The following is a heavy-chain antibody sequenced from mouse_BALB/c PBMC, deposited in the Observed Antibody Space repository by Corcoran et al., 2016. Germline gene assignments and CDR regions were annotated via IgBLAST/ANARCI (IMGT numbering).Heavy chain of an antibody. J-gene: IGHJ4*01. Sequence: EIQLQQTGPELVTPGASVKISCTASGYSFTDYILLWVQQSHGKSLEWIGNINPYYGSTSYNLKFKGKATLTVDKSSSTADMQLNSLTSEDSAVYYCARWHYDDDGYYAMDYWGQGTSVTVSS. CDR2: INPYYGST. D-gene: IGHD2-4*01. CDR1: GYSFTDYI. CDR3: ARWHYDDDGYYAMDY. V-gene: IGHV1-39*01.